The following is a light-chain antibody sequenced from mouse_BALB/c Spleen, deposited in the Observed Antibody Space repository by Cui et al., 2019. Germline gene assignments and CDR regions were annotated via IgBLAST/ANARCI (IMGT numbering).Light chain of an antibody. J-gene: IGKJ5*01. CDR1: ENIYSN. V-gene: IGKV12-46*01. CDR2: AAT. CDR3: QHFWGTPLT. Sequence: DIQMTQALAYLSVSVGETVTITCRASENIYSNLAWYQQKQGKSPQLLVYAATNLADGVPSRFSGSGSGTQYSLKINSLQSEDFGSYYCQHFWGTPLTFGAGTKLELK.